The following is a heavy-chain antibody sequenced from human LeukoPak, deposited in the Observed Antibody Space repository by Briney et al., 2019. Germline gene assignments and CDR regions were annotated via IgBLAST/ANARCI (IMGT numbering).Heavy chain of an antibody. Sequence: PGGSLRLSCAASGFTFSSYAMSWVRQAPGKGLEGVSAISGSGGSTYYADSVKGRFTISRDNSKNTLYLQMNSLRAEDTAVYYCAKDRGRVPPLYYYYGMDVWGQGTTVTVSS. CDR1: GFTFSSYA. D-gene: IGHD3-10*01. J-gene: IGHJ6*02. V-gene: IGHV3-23*01. CDR3: AKDRGRVPPLYYYYGMDV. CDR2: ISGSGGST.